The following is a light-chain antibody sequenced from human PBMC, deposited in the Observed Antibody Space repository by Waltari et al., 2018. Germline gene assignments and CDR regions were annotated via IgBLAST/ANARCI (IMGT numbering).Light chain of an antibody. CDR3: QVWDGRSVV. CDR2: QDV. J-gene: IGLJ2*01. V-gene: IGLV3-1*01. CDR1: RLGDKY. Sequence: SYELTQLPSVSVSPGQTANITCSGDRLGDKYICWFQQRPGQSPVMVIYQDVKRPSRIPERVSGSNSGNTATLTISGTQAMDEADYFCQVWDGRSVVFGGGTKLTVL.